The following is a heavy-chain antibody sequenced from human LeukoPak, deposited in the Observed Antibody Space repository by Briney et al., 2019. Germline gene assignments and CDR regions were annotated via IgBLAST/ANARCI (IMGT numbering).Heavy chain of an antibody. CDR1: GFTFSSYA. J-gene: IGHJ4*02. CDR3: AKDKSVHEFDY. V-gene: IGHV3-30-3*01. CDR2: ISYDGGTK. Sequence: GRSLILSCAASGFTFSSYAMHWVRQAPGKGLEWVAAISYDGGTKYYADSVKGRFTISRDNSKNTLYLQMNSLRGEDTAVYYCAKDKSVHEFDYWGQGTLVTVSS.